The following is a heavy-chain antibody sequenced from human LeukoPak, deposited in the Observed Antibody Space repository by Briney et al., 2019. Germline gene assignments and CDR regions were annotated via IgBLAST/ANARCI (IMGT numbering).Heavy chain of an antibody. CDR2: IYYSGST. D-gene: IGHD6-13*01. CDR1: GGSISTYY. Sequence: PSETLSVTCSVSGGSISTYYWSWIRQPPGRGLEWIGYIYYSGSTNYNPSLKSRVTISLDTSKSQFSLELSSVTAADTAVYYCARHGIVDSSRKYHFDYWGQGTLVTVSS. J-gene: IGHJ4*02. V-gene: IGHV4-59*08. CDR3: ARHGIVDSSRKYHFDY.